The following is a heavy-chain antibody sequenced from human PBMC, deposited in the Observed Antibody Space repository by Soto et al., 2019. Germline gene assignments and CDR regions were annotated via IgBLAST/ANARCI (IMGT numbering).Heavy chain of an antibody. CDR1: RGSMNKYY. V-gene: IGHV4-59*01. Sequence: SDTLSLTCTVFRGSMNKYYWRWIRQPPGKGLEWIGYIYYSGSTNYNPSLKSRVTISVDTSKNQFSLKLSSVTAADAAVYYCAGGPMGYDSWGQGTLVTVSS. D-gene: IGHD3-16*01. CDR2: IYYSGST. J-gene: IGHJ4*02. CDR3: AGGPMGYDS.